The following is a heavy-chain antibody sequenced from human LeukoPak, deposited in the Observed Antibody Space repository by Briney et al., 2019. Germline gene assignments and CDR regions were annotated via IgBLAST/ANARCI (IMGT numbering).Heavy chain of an antibody. CDR1: GGTFSSYA. CDR3: VTGTNYYYYMDV. D-gene: IGHD1-14*01. V-gene: IGHV1-69*05. CDR2: IIPIFGTA. Sequence: ASVKVSCKASGGTFSSYAISWVRQAPGQGLEWMGGIIPIFGTANYAQKFQGRVTITTDESTSTAYMELSSLRSEDTAVYYCVTGTNYYYYMDVWGKGTTVTVSS. J-gene: IGHJ6*03.